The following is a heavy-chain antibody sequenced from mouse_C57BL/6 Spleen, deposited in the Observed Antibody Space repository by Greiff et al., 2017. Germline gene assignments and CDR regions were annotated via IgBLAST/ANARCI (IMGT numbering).Heavy chain of an antibody. Sequence: QVQLQQPGAELVKPGASVKLSCKASGYTFTSYWMHWVKQRPGRGLEWIGRIDPKSGGTKYNEKFKSKATLTVDKPSSTAYMQLSSLTSEDSAVYYCARERDGYLYAMDYWGQGTSVTVSS. J-gene: IGHJ4*01. CDR3: ARERDGYLYAMDY. CDR1: GYTFTSYW. V-gene: IGHV1-72*01. CDR2: IDPKSGGT. D-gene: IGHD2-3*01.